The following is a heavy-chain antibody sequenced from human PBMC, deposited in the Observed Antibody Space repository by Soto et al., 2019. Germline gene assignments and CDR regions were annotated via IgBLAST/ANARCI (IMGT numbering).Heavy chain of an antibody. V-gene: IGHV4-30-4*01. CDR2: IYNGGTT. CDR1: GGSISSVYDC. D-gene: IGHD7-27*01. Sequence: QVQLQESGPILVKPSQTLSLTCTVSGGSISSVYDCWSWIRQSPDKGLEWIGHIYNGGTTYNNPSLTSRVNISVDTSKNQFSLQLRFGTAADTAVYFCARGPSGDKVDFWGQGTLVTVSS. CDR3: ARGPSGDKVDF. J-gene: IGHJ4*02.